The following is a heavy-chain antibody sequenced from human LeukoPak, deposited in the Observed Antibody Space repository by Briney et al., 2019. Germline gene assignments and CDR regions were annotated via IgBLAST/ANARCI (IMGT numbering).Heavy chain of an antibody. CDR2: INPSGCST. CDR1: GYTFTSYY. J-gene: IGHJ4*02. D-gene: IGHD2-15*01. CDR3: ARGGVVAPGTFDN. V-gene: IGHV1-46*01. Sequence: ASVKVSCKASGYTFTSYYMHWVRQAPGPGLEWMGIINPSGCSTSYAQKFQGRVTMTRDTSTSTVYMELSSLRSEDTAVYYCARGGVVAPGTFDNWGQGTLVTVSS.